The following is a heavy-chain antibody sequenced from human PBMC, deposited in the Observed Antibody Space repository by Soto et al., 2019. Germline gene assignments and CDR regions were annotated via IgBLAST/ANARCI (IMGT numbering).Heavy chain of an antibody. CDR3: ARQSVVVPAATHYYYYYGMDV. Sequence: GESLKISCKGSGYSFTSYWVGWVRQMPGKGLEWMGIIYPGDSDTRYSPSFQGQVTISADKSISTAYLQWSSLKASDTAMYYCARQSVVVPAATHYYYYYGMDVWGQGTTVTVSS. CDR1: GYSFTSYW. V-gene: IGHV5-51*01. D-gene: IGHD2-2*01. CDR2: IYPGDSDT. J-gene: IGHJ6*02.